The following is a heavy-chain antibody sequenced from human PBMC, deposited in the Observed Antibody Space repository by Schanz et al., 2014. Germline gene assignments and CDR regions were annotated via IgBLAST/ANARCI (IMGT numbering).Heavy chain of an antibody. J-gene: IGHJ3*01. CDR3: TRSTLWSYDV. CDR2: INQSGDT. D-gene: IGHD2-21*01. Sequence: QVQLQQWGAGLTKPSETLSLSCAVYGGSFSAYYWSWIRQPPDTGLEWIGEINQSGDTNYNPSLKSRVPISVDTSNNQFSLKLRSVTAADTAVYYCTRSTLWSYDVWGRGTMVIVSS. CDR1: GGSFSAYY. V-gene: IGHV4-34*01.